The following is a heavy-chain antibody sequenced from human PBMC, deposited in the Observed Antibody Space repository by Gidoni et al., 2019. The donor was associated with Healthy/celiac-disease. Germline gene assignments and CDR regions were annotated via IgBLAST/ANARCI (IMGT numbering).Heavy chain of an antibody. D-gene: IGHD6-13*01. Sequence: QVQLQESGPGLVKPSQTLSLTGTVSGGSISSGSYYGSWIRQPAGKGLEWIGRIYTSGSTNYNPSLKSRVTISVDTSKNQFSLKLSSVTAADTAVYYCARIAAIAAAGTDYYYYGMDVWGQGTTVTVSS. CDR3: ARIAAIAAAGTDYYYYGMDV. J-gene: IGHJ6*02. CDR2: IYTSGST. V-gene: IGHV4-61*02. CDR1: GGSISSGSYY.